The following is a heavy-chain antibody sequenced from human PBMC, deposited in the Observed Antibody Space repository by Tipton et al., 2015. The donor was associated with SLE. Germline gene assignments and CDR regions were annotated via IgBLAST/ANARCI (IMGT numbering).Heavy chain of an antibody. CDR2: ISAYNGNT. D-gene: IGHD6-6*01. V-gene: IGHV1-18*01. J-gene: IGHJ5*02. CDR1: GYTFTSYG. Sequence: QVQLVQSGAEVKKPGASVKVSCKASGYTFTSYGISWVRQAPGQGLEWMGWISAYNGNTNYAQKLQGRVTMTTDTSTSTAYMGLRSLISADPPVYYCASLYSSSSGGWFDPWGQGTLVTVSS. CDR3: ASLYSSSSGGWFDP.